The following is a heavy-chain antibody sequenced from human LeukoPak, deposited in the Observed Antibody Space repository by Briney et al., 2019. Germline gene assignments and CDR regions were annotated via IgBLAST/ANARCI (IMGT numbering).Heavy chain of an antibody. CDR2: MSSSGSTI. V-gene: IGHV3-11*01. CDR3: ARDLGDCYGPPPSFQH. D-gene: IGHD5-18*01. J-gene: IGHJ1*01. CDR1: GFTFSDYY. Sequence: GGSLRLSCAASGFTFSDYYMSWIRQAPGKGLEWVSYMSSSGSTIYYADSVKGRFTISRDNAKNSLYLQMNSLRAEDTAVYYCARDLGDCYGPPPSFQHWGQGTLVTVSS.